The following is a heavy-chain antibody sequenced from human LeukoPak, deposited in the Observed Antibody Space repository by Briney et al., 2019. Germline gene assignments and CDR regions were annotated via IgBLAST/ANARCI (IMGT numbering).Heavy chain of an antibody. Sequence: SQTLSLTCTVSGGSISSGGYYWSWIRQHPGKGLEWIGYIYYSGSTYYNPSLKSRVTISVDTSKNQFSLKLSSVTAADTAVYYCARDREAAAGLFDYWGQGTLVTVSS. CDR3: ARDREAAAGLFDY. V-gene: IGHV4-31*03. D-gene: IGHD6-13*01. J-gene: IGHJ4*02. CDR1: GGSISSGGYY. CDR2: IYYSGST.